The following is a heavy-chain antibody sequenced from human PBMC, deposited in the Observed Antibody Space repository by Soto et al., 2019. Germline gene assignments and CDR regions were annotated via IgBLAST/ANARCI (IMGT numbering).Heavy chain of an antibody. J-gene: IGHJ4*02. CDR2: IYYSGST. Sequence: QLQLQESGPGLVKPSETLSLTCTVSGGSISSSSYYWGWIRQPPGKGLEWIGGIYYSGSTYYNPSLKSRVTISVDTSKNQFSLKLSSVTAADTAVYYCARLWFGEFPWFDYWGQGTLVTVSS. D-gene: IGHD3-10*01. CDR1: GGSISSSSYY. V-gene: IGHV4-39*01. CDR3: ARLWFGEFPWFDY.